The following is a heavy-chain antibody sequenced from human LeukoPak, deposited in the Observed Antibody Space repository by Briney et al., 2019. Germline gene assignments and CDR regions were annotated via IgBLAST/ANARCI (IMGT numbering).Heavy chain of an antibody. CDR2: IYSSGNT. V-gene: IGHV4-39*01. D-gene: IGHD1-26*01. CDR1: GGSLSSSSYY. J-gene: IGHJ3*02. CDR3: ARRIVKATNDAFDI. Sequence: PSETLSLTCTVPGGSLSSSSYYWGWIRQPPGKGLEWIGSIYSSGNTYYNPSLKSRVTLYVDTSKNQFSLKLSSVTAADTAVYYCARRIVKATNDAFDIWGQGTMVTVSS.